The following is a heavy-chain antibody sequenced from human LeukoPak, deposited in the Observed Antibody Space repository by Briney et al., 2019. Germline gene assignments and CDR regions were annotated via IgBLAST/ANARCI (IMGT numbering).Heavy chain of an antibody. J-gene: IGHJ6*03. CDR1: GGSFSGYY. Sequence: PSETLSLTCAVYGGSFSGYYWSWIRQPPGKGLEGIGEINHSGSTNYNPSLKSRVTISVDTSKNQFSLKLSSVTAADTAVYYCAREFVDSDTAMAESAPVNYYYYMDVWGKGTTVTVSS. D-gene: IGHD5-18*01. CDR2: INHSGST. V-gene: IGHV4-34*01. CDR3: AREFVDSDTAMAESAPVNYYYYMDV.